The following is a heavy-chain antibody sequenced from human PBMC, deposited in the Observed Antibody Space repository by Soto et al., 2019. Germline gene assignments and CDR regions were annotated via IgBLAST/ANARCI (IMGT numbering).Heavy chain of an antibody. D-gene: IGHD2-21*01. CDR1: GGSISSYY. CDR3: ARFRIGRRYIDY. Sequence: SETLSLTCTVSGGSISSYYWSWIRQPPGKGLEWIGYIYYSGSTNYNPSLKSRVTISVDTSKNQFSLKLSSVTAADTDVYYCARFRIGRRYIDYWGQGTLVNVSS. J-gene: IGHJ4*02. CDR2: IYYSGST. V-gene: IGHV4-59*01.